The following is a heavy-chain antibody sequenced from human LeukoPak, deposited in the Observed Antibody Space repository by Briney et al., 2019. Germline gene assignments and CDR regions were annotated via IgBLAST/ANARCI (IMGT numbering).Heavy chain of an antibody. J-gene: IGHJ6*02. CDR1: GFTSSSYG. Sequence: GGSLRLSCAASGFTSSSYGMHWVRQAPGTGLEWVGVISNDGSNKYYAESVKGRFTISRDHSKNTLYLQMNSLRAEDTAVYYCAKDSESYYYYYGMDVCGQGTTVTVSS. V-gene: IGHV3-30*18. CDR3: AKDSESYYYYYGMDV. CDR2: ISNDGSNK.